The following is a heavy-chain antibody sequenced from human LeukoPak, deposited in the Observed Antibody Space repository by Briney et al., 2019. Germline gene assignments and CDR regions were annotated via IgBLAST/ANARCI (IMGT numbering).Heavy chain of an antibody. D-gene: IGHD6-13*01. CDR3: ARDRRISIAAAGTRFHYFDY. Sequence: SVNVSCKASGGTFSSYAISWVRQAPGQGLEWMGGIIPIFGTANYAQKFQGRVTITADESTSTAYMELSSLRSEDTAVYYCARDRRISIAAAGTRFHYFDYWGQGTLVTVSS. J-gene: IGHJ4*02. CDR2: IIPIFGTA. V-gene: IGHV1-69*13. CDR1: GGTFSSYA.